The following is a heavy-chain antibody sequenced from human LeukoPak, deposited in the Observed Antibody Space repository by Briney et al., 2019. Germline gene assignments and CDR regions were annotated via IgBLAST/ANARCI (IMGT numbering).Heavy chain of an antibody. CDR2: IYRRGDT. CDR3: ARDNGEDDAFDI. V-gene: IGHV3-53*01. J-gene: IGHJ3*02. CDR1: GFSVSSYD. Sequence: GGSLRLSCAASGFSVSSYDLNWVRQAPGKGLEWVSVIYRRGDTDYADSVKGRFSVSRDSYGNTLYLQMNSLRAEDTAVYYCARDNGEDDAFDIWGQGTMVTVSS.